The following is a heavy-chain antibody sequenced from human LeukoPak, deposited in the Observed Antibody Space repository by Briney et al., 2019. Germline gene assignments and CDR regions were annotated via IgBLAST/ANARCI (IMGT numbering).Heavy chain of an antibody. V-gene: IGHV3-15*01. CDR2: IKSKTDGGTT. CDR3: STYDSSGYPDY. CDR1: GFTFSNAW. D-gene: IGHD3-22*01. Sequence: GGSLRLSCAASGFTFSNAWMSWVRQAPGKGLEWVGRIKSKTDGGTTDYGAPVKGGFTISRDDSKNTLYLQMDSLKTEGTAVYYCSTYDSSGYPDYWGQGTLVTVSS. J-gene: IGHJ4*02.